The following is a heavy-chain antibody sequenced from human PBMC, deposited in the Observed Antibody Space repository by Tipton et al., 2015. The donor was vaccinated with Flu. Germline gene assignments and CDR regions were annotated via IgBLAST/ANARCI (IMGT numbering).Heavy chain of an antibody. J-gene: IGHJ4*02. V-gene: IGHV4-38-2*02. CDR3: ARVSPRRVTAIVVVMLPEGYFDY. D-gene: IGHD3-22*01. CDR1: GDSIGSRYF. Sequence: TLSLTCSVSGDSIGSRYFWGWIRQPPGKGLEWIGNVHQTGSTYYNPSLRSRVTITVDRPKNHFSLRLTSVTAADTAVYYCARVSPRRVTAIVVVMLPEGYFDYWGQGSLVIVSS. CDR2: VHQTGST.